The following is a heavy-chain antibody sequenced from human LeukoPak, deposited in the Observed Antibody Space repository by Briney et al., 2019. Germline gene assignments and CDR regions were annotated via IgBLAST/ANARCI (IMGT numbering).Heavy chain of an antibody. J-gene: IGHJ4*02. Sequence: GGSLRLSCAASGFTFSSYSMNWVRQAPGKGLEWVSSISSSSSYIYYADSVKGRFTISRDNAKNSLYLQMNSLRAEDTAVYYCARDLVYYDSSGADYWGQGTLVTVSS. CDR1: GFTFSSYS. D-gene: IGHD3-22*01. V-gene: IGHV3-21*01. CDR2: ISSSSSYI. CDR3: ARDLVYYDSSGADY.